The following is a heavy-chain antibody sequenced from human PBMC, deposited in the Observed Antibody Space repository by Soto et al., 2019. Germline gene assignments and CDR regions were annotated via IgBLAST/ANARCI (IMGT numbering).Heavy chain of an antibody. CDR3: ARGVGHFLSGNYYMDV. CDR1: GGSFSGYY. CDR2: INHSGST. D-gene: IGHD3-3*02. V-gene: IGHV4-34*01. J-gene: IGHJ6*03. Sequence: PSETLSLTCAVYGGSFSGYYWSWIRQPPGKGLEWIGEINHSGSTNYNPSLKSRVTISVDTSKNQFSLKLSSVTAADTAVYFFARGVGHFLSGNYYMDVWGKGTTVTVSS.